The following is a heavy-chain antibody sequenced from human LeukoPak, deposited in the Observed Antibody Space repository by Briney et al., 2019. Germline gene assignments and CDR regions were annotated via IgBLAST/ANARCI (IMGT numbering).Heavy chain of an antibody. CDR3: ARTPPAVVTPYYYYMDV. CDR1: GYKFTNYW. D-gene: IGHD4-23*01. V-gene: IGHV5-51*01. Sequence: GESLKISCKGSGYKFTNYWIAWVRQMPGQGLEWLGIIYPRDSDTRYSPSFQGQVTISADKSISTAYLQWSSLKASDTAMYYCARTPPAVVTPYYYYMDVWGKGTTVTVSS. J-gene: IGHJ6*03. CDR2: IYPRDSDT.